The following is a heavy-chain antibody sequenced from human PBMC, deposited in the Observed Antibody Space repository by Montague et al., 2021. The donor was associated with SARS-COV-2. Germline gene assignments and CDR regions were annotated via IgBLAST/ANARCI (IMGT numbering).Heavy chain of an antibody. CDR3: ARHRVASGWNYFDP. Sequence: SETLSLTCTVSGVSISGYTYFWGWIRQPPGKGLEWIASVYYSGSTYYNPSLKSRVTISVDTSKSQSSLQVSSVTAADSAIYYCARHRVASGWNYFDPWGRGTLVTVSS. J-gene: IGHJ5*02. V-gene: IGHV4-39*01. CDR2: VYYSGST. D-gene: IGHD1-7*01. CDR1: GVSISGYTYF.